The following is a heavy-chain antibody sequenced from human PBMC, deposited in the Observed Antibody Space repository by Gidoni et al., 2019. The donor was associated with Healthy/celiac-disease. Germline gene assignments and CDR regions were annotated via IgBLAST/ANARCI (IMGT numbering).Heavy chain of an antibody. CDR2: ISSNGGST. V-gene: IGHV3-64D*09. J-gene: IGHJ4*02. CDR1: GFTFSTYA. Sequence: EVQLVESGGGLVQPGGSLRLSCSASGFTFSTYAMHGVRQAPGKGLEYVSAISSNGGSTYYADSVKGRFTISRDNSKNTLYLQMSSLRAEDTAVYYCVKDFNNHGYSSSWSLDWGQGTLVTVSS. CDR3: VKDFNNHGYSSSWSLD. D-gene: IGHD6-13*01.